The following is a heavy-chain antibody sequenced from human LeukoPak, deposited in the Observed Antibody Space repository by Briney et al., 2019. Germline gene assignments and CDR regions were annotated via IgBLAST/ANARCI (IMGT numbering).Heavy chain of an antibody. CDR1: GGSISSGDYY. CDR2: IYYSGGT. V-gene: IGHV4-30-4*01. D-gene: IGHD5-18*01. CDR3: ARDLGYSYGYYYYYGMDV. Sequence: PSETLSLTCTVSGGSISSGDYYWSWIRQPPGKGLEWIGYIYYSGGTYYNPSLKSRVTISVDTSKNQFSLKLSSVTAADTAVYYCARDLGYSYGYYYYYGMDVWGQGTTVTVSS. J-gene: IGHJ6*02.